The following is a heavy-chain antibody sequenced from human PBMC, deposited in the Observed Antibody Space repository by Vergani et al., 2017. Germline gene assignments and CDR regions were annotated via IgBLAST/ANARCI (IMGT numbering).Heavy chain of an antibody. J-gene: IGHJ4*02. D-gene: IGHD4-17*01. V-gene: IGHV4-59*01. CDR1: GGSISSYY. CDR3: ARASTVTTTAFDY. CDR2: IYYSGST. Sequence: QVQLQESGPGLVKPSETLSLTCTVSGGSISSYYWSWIRKRPGTGLEWIGYIYYSGSTNYNPALKSQGTISVDTSKNQFSLKLSSVTAPDTAVYYCARASTVTTTAFDYRAQATLVTASS.